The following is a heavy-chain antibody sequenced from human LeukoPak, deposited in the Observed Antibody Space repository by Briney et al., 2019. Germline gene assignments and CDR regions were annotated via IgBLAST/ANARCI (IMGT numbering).Heavy chain of an antibody. Sequence: ASVKVSCKASGYTFTSYYMHWVRQAPGQGLEWMGIINPSGGSTSYAQKFQGRVTMTRDTSTNTDYMELSSLRSEDTAVYFCARATLSDYYFNYWGQGTLVTVSS. V-gene: IGHV1-46*01. CDR1: GYTFTSYY. CDR2: INPSGGST. J-gene: IGHJ4*02. CDR3: ARATLSDYYFNY.